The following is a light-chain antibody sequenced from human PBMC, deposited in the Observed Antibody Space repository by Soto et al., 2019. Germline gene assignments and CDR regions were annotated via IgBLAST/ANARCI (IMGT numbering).Light chain of an antibody. J-gene: IGLJ3*02. Sequence: NFMLTQPHSVSASPGKTVTISCTRSSGIIASNYVQWYQQRPGSSPTTVIYEDNQRPSGVPDRFSGSIDSSSNSASLTISGLKTEDEADYYCQSYDSSNHWVFGGGAKLTVL. CDR3: QSYDSSNHWV. CDR2: EDN. CDR1: SGIIASNY. V-gene: IGLV6-57*01.